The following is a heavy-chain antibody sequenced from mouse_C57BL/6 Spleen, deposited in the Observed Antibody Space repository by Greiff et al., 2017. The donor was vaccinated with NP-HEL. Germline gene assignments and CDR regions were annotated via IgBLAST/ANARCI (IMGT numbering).Heavy chain of an antibody. D-gene: IGHD1-1*02. CDR3: ASGSDCYPGF. CDR2: IYPGGGDT. CDR1: GYTFSSSW. Sequence: VKLMESGPELVKPGASVKISCKASGYTFSSSWMNWVKQRPGQGLEWIGQIYPGGGDTKYNGKFKGKATLTADKSSSTAYMQLSSLTSEDSAVYFCASGSDCYPGFWGKGTLVTVSA. V-gene: IGHV1-82*01. J-gene: IGHJ3*01.